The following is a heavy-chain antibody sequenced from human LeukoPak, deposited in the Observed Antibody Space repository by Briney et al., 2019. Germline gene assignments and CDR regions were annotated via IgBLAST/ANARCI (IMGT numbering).Heavy chain of an antibody. V-gene: IGHV3-53*01. CDR3: AELGITMIGGV. D-gene: IGHD3-10*02. CDR2: IYSGGGST. J-gene: IGHJ6*04. Sequence: PGGSLRLSCAASGFTVSTNYMSWVRQAPGRGLKWVSVIYSGGGSTFYADSVKGRFTISRDNSKNSLYLQMNSLRAEDTAVYYCAELGITMIGGVWGKGTTVTISS. CDR1: GFTVSTNY.